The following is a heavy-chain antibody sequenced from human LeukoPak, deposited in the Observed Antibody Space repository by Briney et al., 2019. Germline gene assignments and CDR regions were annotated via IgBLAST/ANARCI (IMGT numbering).Heavy chain of an antibody. CDR1: GFTFSDYY. CDR3: ARDLKGTHYYGSGSIDHGMDV. V-gene: IGHV3-11*01. J-gene: IGHJ6*02. D-gene: IGHD3-10*01. CDR2: ISSSGSTI. Sequence: PGGSPRLSCAASGFTFSDYYMSWIRQAPGKGLEWVSYISSSGSTIYYADSVKGRFTISRDNVKNSLYLQMNSLRAEDTAVYYCARDLKGTHYYGSGSIDHGMDVWGQGTTVTVSS.